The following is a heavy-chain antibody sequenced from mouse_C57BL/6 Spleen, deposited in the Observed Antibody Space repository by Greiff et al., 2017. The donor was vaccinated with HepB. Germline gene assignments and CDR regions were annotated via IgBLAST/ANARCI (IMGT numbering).Heavy chain of an antibody. CDR2: IYPGDGDT. CDR3: ARGYYGSSLYWYFDV. CDR1: GYAFSSSW. J-gene: IGHJ1*03. V-gene: IGHV1-82*01. D-gene: IGHD1-1*01. Sequence: VKLMESGPELVKPGASVKISCKASGYAFSSSWMNWVKQRPGKGLEWIGRIYPGDGDTNYNGKFKGKATLTADKSSSTAYMQLSSLTSEDSAVYFCARGYYGSSLYWYFDVWGTGTTVTVSS.